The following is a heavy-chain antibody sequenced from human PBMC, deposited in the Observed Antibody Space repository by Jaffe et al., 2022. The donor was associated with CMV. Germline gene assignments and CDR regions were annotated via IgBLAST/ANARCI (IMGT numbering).Heavy chain of an antibody. J-gene: IGHJ4*02. V-gene: IGHV4-59*01. Sequence: QVQLQESGPGLVKPSETLSLTCTVSGGSISSYYWSWIRQPPGKGLEWIGYIYYSGSTNYNPSLKSRVTISVDTSKNQFSLKLSSVTAADTAVYYCARALTYESEYYFDYWGQGTLVTVSS. D-gene: IGHD3-16*01. CDR1: GGSISSYY. CDR3: ARALTYESEYYFDY. CDR2: IYYSGST.